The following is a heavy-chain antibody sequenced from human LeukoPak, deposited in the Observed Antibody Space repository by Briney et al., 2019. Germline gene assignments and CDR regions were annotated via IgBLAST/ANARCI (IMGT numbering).Heavy chain of an antibody. Sequence: GESLKISCKGSGYSFAGYWIGWVRQMPGKGLEWMGIIYPGDSDTRYSPSFQGQVTISADKSISTAYLQWSSLKASDTAMYYCARQRGYYCSSTSCYEEDYWGQGTLVTVSS. CDR3: ARQRGYYCSSTSCYEEDY. D-gene: IGHD2-2*01. J-gene: IGHJ4*02. CDR2: IYPGDSDT. V-gene: IGHV5-51*01. CDR1: GYSFAGYW.